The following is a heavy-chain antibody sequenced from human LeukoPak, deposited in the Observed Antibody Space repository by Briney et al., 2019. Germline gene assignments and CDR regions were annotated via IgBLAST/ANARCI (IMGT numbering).Heavy chain of an antibody. Sequence: PSETLSLTCTVSGGSISSYYWSWIRQPPGKGLEWIGEINHSGSTNYNPSLKSRVTISVDTSKNQFSLKLSSVTAADTAVYYCARVGVESGGYSYGSVGVGHYGMDVWGQGTTVTVSS. J-gene: IGHJ6*02. D-gene: IGHD5-18*01. CDR3: ARVGVESGGYSYGSVGVGHYGMDV. CDR2: INHSGST. V-gene: IGHV4-34*01. CDR1: GGSISSYY.